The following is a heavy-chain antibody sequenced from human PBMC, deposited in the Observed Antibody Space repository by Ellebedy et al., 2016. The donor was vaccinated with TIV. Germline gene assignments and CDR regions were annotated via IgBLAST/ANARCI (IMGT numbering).Heavy chain of an antibody. CDR2: ISYDGSNK. V-gene: IGHV3-30-3*01. J-gene: IGHJ4*02. Sequence: GESLKISCAASGFTFSSYAMHWVRQAPGKGLEWVAVISYDGSNKYYADSVKGRFTISRDNSKSTLFLHMSSLRVEDTAVYYCATDEGIYWGQGTLVTVSS. D-gene: IGHD3-10*01. CDR1: GFTFSSYA. CDR3: ATDEGIY.